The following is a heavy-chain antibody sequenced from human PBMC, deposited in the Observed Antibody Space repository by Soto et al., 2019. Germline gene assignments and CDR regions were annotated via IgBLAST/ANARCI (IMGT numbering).Heavy chain of an antibody. J-gene: IGHJ4*02. D-gene: IGHD2-2*01. Sequence: GGSLRLSCAASGFTFSSYSMNWVRQAPGKGLEWVSSISSSSSYIYYADSVKGRFTISRDNAKNSLYLQMNSLRAEDTAVYYCARTAPHCSSTSCSARGYWGQGTLVTVSS. CDR2: ISSSSSYI. CDR3: ARTAPHCSSTSCSARGY. V-gene: IGHV3-21*01. CDR1: GFTFSSYS.